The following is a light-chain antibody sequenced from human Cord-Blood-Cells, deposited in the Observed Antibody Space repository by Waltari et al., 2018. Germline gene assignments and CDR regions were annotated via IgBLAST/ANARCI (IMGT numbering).Light chain of an antibody. CDR1: SGHSSYA. Sequence: QLVLTQSPSASASLGASVKLTCTLSSGHSSYAIAWHQQQPEKGPRYLMKLNSDGSHSKGDGIPDRFSGSSSGAERYLTISSLQSEDEADYSCQTWGTGIRVFGGGTKLTV. J-gene: IGLJ3*02. CDR3: QTWGTGIRV. CDR2: LNSDGSH. V-gene: IGLV4-69*01.